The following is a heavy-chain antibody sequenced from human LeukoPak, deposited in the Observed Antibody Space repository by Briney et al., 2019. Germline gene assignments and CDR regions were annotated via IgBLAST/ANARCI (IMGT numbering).Heavy chain of an antibody. D-gene: IGHD3-9*01. V-gene: IGHV4-59*01. CDR3: ARDLWAYDILTGYSLGGMDV. CDR2: IYYSGST. J-gene: IGHJ6*02. CDR1: GGSISSYY. Sequence: SETLSLTCTVSGGSISSYYWSWIRQPPGKGLEWIGYIYYSGSTNYNPSLKSRVTISVDTSKNQFSLKLSSVTAADTAVYYRARDLWAYDILTGYSLGGMDVWGQGTTVTVSS.